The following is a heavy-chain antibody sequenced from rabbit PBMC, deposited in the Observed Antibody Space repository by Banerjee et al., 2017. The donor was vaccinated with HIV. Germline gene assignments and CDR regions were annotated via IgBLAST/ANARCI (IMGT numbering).Heavy chain of an antibody. J-gene: IGHJ4*01. V-gene: IGHV1S7*01. CDR1: GFSFSRYF. D-gene: IGHD1-1*01. CDR3: ARMDASSSGYSPFNL. Sequence: QLEESGGDLVKPEGSLTLTCTASGFSFSRYFLSWVRQAPGKGLEWIGIIYVAKGSTDYASWVNGRFTISSDNAQNTVFLQMTSLTAADTATYFCARMDASSSGYSPFNLWGPGT. CDR2: IYVAKGST.